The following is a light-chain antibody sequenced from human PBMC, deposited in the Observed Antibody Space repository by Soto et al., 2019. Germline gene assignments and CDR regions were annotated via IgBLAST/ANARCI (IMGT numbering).Light chain of an antibody. Sequence: DIQMTQSPSSLSASVGDRVTISCRASQVISSYLAWYQQKPGKVPKLLIYAASTLQSGVPSRFSGSGSGTDFTLTISNLQPEDFVTYYCQKYSSAPLTFGGGTKVEI. CDR3: QKYSSAPLT. V-gene: IGKV1-27*01. CDR1: QVISSY. CDR2: AAS. J-gene: IGKJ4*01.